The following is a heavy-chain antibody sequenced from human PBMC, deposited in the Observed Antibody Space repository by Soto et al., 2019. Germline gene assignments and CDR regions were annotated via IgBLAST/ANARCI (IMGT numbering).Heavy chain of an antibody. CDR1: GGTFSSYA. CDR2: IIPIFGTA. Sequence: QVQLVQSGAEVKKPGSSVKVSCKAPGGTFSSYAISWVRQAPGQGLEWMGGIIPIFGTAKYAQTFQGRVTITADESTSTGYMELSSPRSEDTAVYYCARSQGGSSSLDIYYYYYYGMDVWGQGTTVTVSS. CDR3: ARSQGGSSSLDIYYYYYYGMDV. V-gene: IGHV1-69*01. D-gene: IGHD2-15*01. J-gene: IGHJ6*02.